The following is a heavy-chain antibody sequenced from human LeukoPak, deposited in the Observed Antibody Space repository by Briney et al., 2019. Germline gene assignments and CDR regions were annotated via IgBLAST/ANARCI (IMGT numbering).Heavy chain of an antibody. CDR3: ARGSVVTFHY. CDR1: GFTFIVYA. CDR2: ISGSGGST. Sequence: GGSLRPSCVASGFTFIVYAINWVGPAPGKGMKWGSSISGSGGSTYYTDSVKRRFTISTDNSKNTLYLQMHSLRAEVTAVYYCARGSVVTFHYWGQGTLVSVSS. J-gene: IGHJ4*02. V-gene: IGHV3-23*01. D-gene: IGHD4-23*01.